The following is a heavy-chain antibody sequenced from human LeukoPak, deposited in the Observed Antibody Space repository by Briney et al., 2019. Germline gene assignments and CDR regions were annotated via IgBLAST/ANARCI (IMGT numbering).Heavy chain of an antibody. CDR2: IYLGGSET. V-gene: IGHV5-51*01. CDR3: ARHPSYTSGWPLDY. Sequence: GESLQISCKGSGYSFTSHWIGWVRQMPGKGLEWMGIIYLGGSETRYGPSFQGQVTISADKSISTAYLQWSSLKAPDTAMYYCARHPSYTSGWPLDYWGQGTLVTVSS. D-gene: IGHD6-19*01. J-gene: IGHJ4*02. CDR1: GYSFTSHW.